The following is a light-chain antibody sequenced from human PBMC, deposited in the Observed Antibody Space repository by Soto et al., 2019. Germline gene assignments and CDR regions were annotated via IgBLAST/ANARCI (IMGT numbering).Light chain of an antibody. CDR3: QQTYNTPWT. Sequence: DIQMTQSPSSLSASVGDRVTITCRASQSIIGYVNWYQQKLGKAPKLLIYAESNLEDGVPSRFSGSGSGTDFTLTISSLQPEDFANYYCQQTYNTPWTFGQGTKVEIK. CDR1: QSIIGY. CDR2: AES. J-gene: IGKJ1*01. V-gene: IGKV1-39*01.